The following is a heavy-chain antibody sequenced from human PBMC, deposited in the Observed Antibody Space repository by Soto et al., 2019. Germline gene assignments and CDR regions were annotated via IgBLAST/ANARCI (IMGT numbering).Heavy chain of an antibody. CDR3: ARLFFYDFWSGSSPPYYYMDV. D-gene: IGHD3-3*01. CDR2: IYQSGST. V-gene: IGHV4-4*02. CDR1: SGSISSSNW. J-gene: IGHJ6*03. Sequence: SETLSLTCAVSSGSISSSNWWSRVRQPTGKGMERIGEIYQSGSTNYNPSLKSRVTISVDKSKNHFSLKLSSVTAADTAVYYCARLFFYDFWSGSSPPYYYMDVWVKGTTVNVSS.